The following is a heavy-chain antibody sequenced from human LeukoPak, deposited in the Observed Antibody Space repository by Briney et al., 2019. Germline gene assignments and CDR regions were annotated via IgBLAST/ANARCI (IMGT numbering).Heavy chain of an antibody. V-gene: IGHV3-23*01. D-gene: IGHD1-26*01. CDR3: AKSPVGSTFGQNPYSYFFDS. CDR1: GFTFTSYA. CDR2: ISRSATST. J-gene: IGHJ4*02. Sequence: PGGSLRLSCAGSGFTFTSYALSWVRQAPGKGLEWVSTISRSATSTYYADSVKGRFTISRDNSKNTLYLQLNGLRADDTAVFYCAKSPVGSTFGQNPYSYFFDSWGQGTLVTVSS.